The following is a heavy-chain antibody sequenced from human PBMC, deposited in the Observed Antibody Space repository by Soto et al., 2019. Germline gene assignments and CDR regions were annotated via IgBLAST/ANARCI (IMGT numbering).Heavy chain of an antibody. CDR1: GGSISSGGYY. CDR2: IYYSGST. CDR3: ARETTTVTRYYYYGMDV. D-gene: IGHD4-17*01. J-gene: IGHJ6*02. V-gene: IGHV4-31*03. Sequence: PSETLSLTCTVSGGSISSGGYYWSWIRQHPGKGLEWIGYIYYSGSTYYNPSLKSRVTISVDTSKNQFSLKLSSVTAADTAVYYCARETTTVTRYYYYGMDVWGQGTTVTVSS.